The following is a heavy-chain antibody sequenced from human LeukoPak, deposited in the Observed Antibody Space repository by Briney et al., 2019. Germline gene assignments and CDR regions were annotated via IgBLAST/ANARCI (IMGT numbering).Heavy chain of an antibody. CDR3: AKDSSGYLLLDAFDI. J-gene: IGHJ3*02. D-gene: IGHD3-22*01. V-gene: IGHV3-21*04. CDR1: GFTFSSHS. CDR2: ISSSSNYI. Sequence: GGSLRLSCAASGFTFSSHSMTWVRQAPGKGLEWVSSISSSSNYIYYADSVKGRFTISRDNAKNSLYLQMNSLRAEDTAVYYCAKDSSGYLLLDAFDIWGQGTMVTVSS.